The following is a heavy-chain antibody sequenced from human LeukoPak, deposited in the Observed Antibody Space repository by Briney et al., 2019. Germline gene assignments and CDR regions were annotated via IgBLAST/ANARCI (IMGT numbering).Heavy chain of an antibody. CDR2: ISSCSSYI. CDR3: ARGGRSSSSWYGY. D-gene: IGHD6-13*01. CDR1: GFTFSSYS. V-gene: IGHV3-21*01. J-gene: IGHJ4*02. Sequence: PGGSLRLSCAASGFTFSSYSMNWVRQAPGKGLEWVSSISSCSSYIYYADSVKGRFTISRDNAKNSLYLQMNSLRAEDTAVYYCARGGRSSSSWYGYWGQGTLVTVSS.